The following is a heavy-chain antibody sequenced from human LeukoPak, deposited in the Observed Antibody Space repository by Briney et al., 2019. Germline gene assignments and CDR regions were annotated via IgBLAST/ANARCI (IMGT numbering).Heavy chain of an antibody. Sequence: PGGSLRLSCAASGFTFSSYAMSWVRQAPGKGLEWVSAISGSGGSTYYADSVKGRFTISRDNSKNTLYLQMNSLRAEDTAVYYCAKDPRSPTFWSGHWGLFDPWGQGTLVTVSS. CDR1: GFTFSSYA. V-gene: IGHV3-23*01. CDR3: AKDPRSPTFWSGHWGLFDP. D-gene: IGHD3-3*01. J-gene: IGHJ5*02. CDR2: ISGSGGST.